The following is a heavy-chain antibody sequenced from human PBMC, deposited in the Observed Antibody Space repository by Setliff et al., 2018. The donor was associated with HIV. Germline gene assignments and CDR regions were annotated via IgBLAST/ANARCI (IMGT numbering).Heavy chain of an antibody. Sequence: KASETLSLTCIVSGGSVSGYKWSWIRQSPGKGLEWIGYIYTSGSATYNPSLKSQVTISIDTSKNQFSLRLDSVTAADTAVYYCARRDYNFSGTFDIWGQGTMVTVSS. J-gene: IGHJ3*02. CDR3: ARRDYNFSGTFDI. V-gene: IGHV4-4*08. CDR2: IYTSGSA. D-gene: IGHD3-3*01. CDR1: GGSVSGYK.